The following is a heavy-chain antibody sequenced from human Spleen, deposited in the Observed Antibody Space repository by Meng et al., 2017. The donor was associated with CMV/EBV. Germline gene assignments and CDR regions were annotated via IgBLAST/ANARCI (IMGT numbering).Heavy chain of an antibody. CDR1: GGSFSGYY. D-gene: IGHD3-3*01. CDR2: INHSGST. CDR3: ARVFYDFWSGYYHSWFDP. Sequence: SETLSLTCAVYGGSFSGYYWRWIRQPPGKGLEWIGEINHSGSTNYNPSLKSRVTISVDTSKNQFSLKLSSVTAADTAVYYCARVFYDFWSGYYHSWFDPWGQGTLVTVSS. V-gene: IGHV4-34*01. J-gene: IGHJ5*02.